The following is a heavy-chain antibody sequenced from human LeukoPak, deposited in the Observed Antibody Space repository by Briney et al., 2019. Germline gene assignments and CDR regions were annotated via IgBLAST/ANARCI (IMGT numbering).Heavy chain of an antibody. Sequence: PGGSLRHSCAASGFTFSSYWMSWVRQAPGKGLEWVANIKQDGSEKYYVDSVKGRFTISRDNAKNSLYLQMNSLRAEDTAVYYCAREGEYYDSSGSRDAFDIWGQGTMVTVSS. CDR1: GFTFSSYW. V-gene: IGHV3-7*01. J-gene: IGHJ3*02. D-gene: IGHD3-22*01. CDR3: AREGEYYDSSGSRDAFDI. CDR2: IKQDGSEK.